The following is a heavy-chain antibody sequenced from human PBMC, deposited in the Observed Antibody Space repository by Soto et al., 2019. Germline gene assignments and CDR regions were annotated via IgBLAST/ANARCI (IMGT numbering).Heavy chain of an antibody. J-gene: IGHJ6*02. CDR2: ISYTGSA. Sequence: SETLSLTCTVSGGSINYSYWTWIRQPPGKGLEWIGYISYTGSANYNASLKSRLTISVDTSKNQFSLKLSSVTAADTALYYCARVNYGDYYYGMDVWGQETTVTVSS. CDR3: ARVNYGDYYYGMDV. V-gene: IGHV4-59*01. D-gene: IGHD4-17*01. CDR1: GGSINYSY.